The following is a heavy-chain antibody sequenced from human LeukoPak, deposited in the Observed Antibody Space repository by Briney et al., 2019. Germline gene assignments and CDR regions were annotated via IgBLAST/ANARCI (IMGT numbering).Heavy chain of an antibody. CDR2: ISTSSSYI. D-gene: IGHD2-2*01. Sequence: GGSLRLSCVASGFTFSSYSINWVRQSPGKGLEWVSSISTSSSYIYYADSVKGRFTVSRDNSKNSLYLQMNSLRTEDTALYYCAKDISRNFVVVPAADYWGQGTLVTVSS. CDR3: AKDISRNFVVVPAADY. V-gene: IGHV3-21*04. CDR1: GFTFSSYS. J-gene: IGHJ4*02.